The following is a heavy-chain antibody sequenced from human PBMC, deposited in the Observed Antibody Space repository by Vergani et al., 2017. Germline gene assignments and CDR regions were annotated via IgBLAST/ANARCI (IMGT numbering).Heavy chain of an antibody. CDR2: ISWNSGSI. D-gene: IGHD4-17*01. CDR3: AKPQIQFYGDYYAFDI. V-gene: IGHV3-9*01. CDR1: GFTFDDYA. J-gene: IGHJ3*02. Sequence: EVQLVESGGGLVQPGRSLRLSCAASGFTFDDYAMHWVRQAPGKGLEWVSGISWNSGSIGYADSVKGRFTISRDNAKNSLYLQMNSLRAEDTALYYCAKPQIQFYGDYYAFDIWGQGTMVTVSS.